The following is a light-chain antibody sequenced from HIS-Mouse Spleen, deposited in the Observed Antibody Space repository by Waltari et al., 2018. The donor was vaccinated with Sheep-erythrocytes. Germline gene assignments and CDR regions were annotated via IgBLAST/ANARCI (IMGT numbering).Light chain of an antibody. V-gene: IGLV2-8*01. J-gene: IGLJ3*02. CDR1: SSDVGGYNY. CDR2: EVS. Sequence: QSALTQPPSASGSPGQSVTISCTGTSSDVGGYNYVSWYQQHPGKAPKLMIYEVSTRPSGVPDLFSGSKSGNTASLTVSGLQAEDEADYYCSSYAGSNNWVFGGGTKLTVL. CDR3: SSYAGSNNWV.